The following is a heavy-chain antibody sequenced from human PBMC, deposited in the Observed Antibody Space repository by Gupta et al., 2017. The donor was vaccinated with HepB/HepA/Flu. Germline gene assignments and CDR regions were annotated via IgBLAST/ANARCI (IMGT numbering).Heavy chain of an antibody. Sequence: QVQLQESGPGLVKPSETLSLTCSVSGGAISGCYWNWIRQPAGKGLEWIGRIYSSGSTSYNPSLKSRVTLSLDTPKNQFSLNLTSVTAADTAVYYCARDRFSGNFEYWGQGTLVTVSS. D-gene: IGHD2-15*01. CDR3: ARDRFSGNFEY. J-gene: IGHJ4*02. CDR2: IYSSGST. V-gene: IGHV4-4*07. CDR1: GGAISGCY.